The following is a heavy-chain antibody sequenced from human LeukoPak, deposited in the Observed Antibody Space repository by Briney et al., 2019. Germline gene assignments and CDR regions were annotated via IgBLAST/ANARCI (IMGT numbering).Heavy chain of an antibody. D-gene: IGHD3-10*01. Sequence: GGSLRLSCAASGFTFDDYAMHWVRQAPGKGLEWVSGISWNSGSIGYADSVKGRFTIFRDNAKNSLHLQMNSLRAEDTAVYYCARGGSGNYYTLFDYWGQGTLVTVSS. V-gene: IGHV3-9*01. CDR3: ARGGSGNYYTLFDY. CDR1: GFTFDDYA. J-gene: IGHJ4*02. CDR2: ISWNSGSI.